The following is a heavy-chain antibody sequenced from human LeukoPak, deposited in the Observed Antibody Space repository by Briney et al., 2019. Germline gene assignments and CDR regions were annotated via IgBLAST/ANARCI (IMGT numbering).Heavy chain of an antibody. J-gene: IGHJ6*02. V-gene: IGHV3-30*03. CDR2: ISYDGSNK. CDR1: GFTFSSYG. CDR3: ARERGYCSSTSCYALYYYYGMDV. D-gene: IGHD2-2*01. Sequence: GGSLRLSCAASGFTFSSYGMHWVPQAPGKGLEGVAVISYDGSNKYYADSVKGRFTISRDNSKNTLYLQMNSLRAEDTAVYYCARERGYCSSTSCYALYYYYGMDVWGQGTTVTVSS.